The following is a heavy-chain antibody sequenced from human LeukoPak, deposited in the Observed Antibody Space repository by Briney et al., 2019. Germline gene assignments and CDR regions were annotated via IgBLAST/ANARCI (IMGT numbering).Heavy chain of an antibody. CDR2: IYNSGST. J-gene: IGHJ4*02. V-gene: IGHV4-31*03. D-gene: IGHD2/OR15-2a*01. Sequence: SETLSLTCTVSGGSTSSGGYYWSWIRQHPGEGLEWIGYIYNSGSTYYSPSLKSRLTISEDTSKNQFSLKLSSVTAADTAVYFCASARHSNYFESWGQGTLVTVSS. CDR1: GGSTSSGGYY. CDR3: ASARHSNYFES.